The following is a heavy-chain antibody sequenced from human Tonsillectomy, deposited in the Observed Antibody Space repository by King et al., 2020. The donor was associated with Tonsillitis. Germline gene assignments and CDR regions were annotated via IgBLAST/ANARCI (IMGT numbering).Heavy chain of an antibody. D-gene: IGHD2-21*01. CDR2: ISSNGGST. J-gene: IGHJ6*02. CDR3: ARGRIPYGMDV. CDR1: GFTFSSYA. Sequence: VQLVESGEGLVQPGGSLRLSCAASGFTFSSYAMHWVRQAPGKGLEYVSAISSNGGSTYYADSVKGRFTISRDNSKNMLYLQMGSLRAEDMAVYYCARGRIPYGMDVWGQGTTVTVSS. V-gene: IGHV3-64*02.